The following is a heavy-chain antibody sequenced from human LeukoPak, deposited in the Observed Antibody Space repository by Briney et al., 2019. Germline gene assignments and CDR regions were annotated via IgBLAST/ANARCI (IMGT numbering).Heavy chain of an antibody. CDR3: VRGSGGPTSNDY. D-gene: IGHD2-15*01. Sequence: PSETLSLTCAVYGGSFSGYYWSWIRQPPGKGLEWIGEINHSGSTNYNPSLKSRVTISVDTSKNQFSLKLNSVTAADTAVYYCVRGSGGPTSNDYWGQGILVTVSS. V-gene: IGHV4-34*01. CDR2: INHSGST. J-gene: IGHJ4*02. CDR1: GGSFSGYY.